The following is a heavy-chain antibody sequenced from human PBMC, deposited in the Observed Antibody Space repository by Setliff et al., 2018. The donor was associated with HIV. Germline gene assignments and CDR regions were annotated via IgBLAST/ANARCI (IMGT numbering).Heavy chain of an antibody. V-gene: IGHV3-7*01. Sequence: GGSLRLSCAASGITFSSYWMSWVRQAPGKGLEWVANIKQDGSEKHYMDSVKGRFTISRDNANNSLFLQMDSLRADDTAVYYCARDGEEYVNGWYWWADYYYYGMDVWGQGTTVTVSS. CDR2: IKQDGSEK. CDR1: GITFSSYW. D-gene: IGHD2-8*02. J-gene: IGHJ6*02. CDR3: ARDGEEYVNGWYWWADYYYYGMDV.